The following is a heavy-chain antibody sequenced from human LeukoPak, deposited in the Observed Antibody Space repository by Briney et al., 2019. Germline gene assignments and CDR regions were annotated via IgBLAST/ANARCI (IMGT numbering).Heavy chain of an antibody. CDR1: GGSMSSSSYY. D-gene: IGHD7-27*01. CDR2: IYHSGST. J-gene: IGHJ4*02. V-gene: IGHV4-39*07. CDR3: ARLSSPWMGTARYYFDY. Sequence: SETLSLTCTVSGGSMSSSSYYWGWIRQPPGKGLEWIGSIYHSGSTYYNPSLKSRVTISVDTSKNQFSLKLSSVTAADTAVYYCARLSSPWMGTARYYFDYWGQGTLVTVSS.